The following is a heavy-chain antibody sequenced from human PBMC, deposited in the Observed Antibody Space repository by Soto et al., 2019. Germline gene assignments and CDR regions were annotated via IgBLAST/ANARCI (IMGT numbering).Heavy chain of an antibody. V-gene: IGHV1-3*04. CDR1: GYTFTSYA. CDR3: ARDRYTLDSSTWYFDY. D-gene: IGHD6-13*01. J-gene: IGHJ4*02. Sequence: ASVKVSCKASGYTFTSYAIHWVRQAPGQRLEWMGWINTGNGNTKYSQKFQGRVTITRDTSASTAYMELSSLRSEDTAVYYCARDRYTLDSSTWYFDYWGQGTLVTGSS. CDR2: INTGNGNT.